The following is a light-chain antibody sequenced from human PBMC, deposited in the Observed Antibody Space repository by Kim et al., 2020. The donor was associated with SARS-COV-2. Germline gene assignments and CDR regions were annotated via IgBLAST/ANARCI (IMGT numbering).Light chain of an antibody. CDR3: QQASTLPPT. Sequence: DIQMTQSPSSVSASVGDRVTITCRASQGISNWLAWYQQKPGKAPKLLIYSASSLQSGVPSRISGSGSGTDFTLTIGSLQPEDLATYYCQQASTLPPTFGQGTKVDIK. J-gene: IGKJ1*01. CDR1: QGISNW. V-gene: IGKV1-12*01. CDR2: SAS.